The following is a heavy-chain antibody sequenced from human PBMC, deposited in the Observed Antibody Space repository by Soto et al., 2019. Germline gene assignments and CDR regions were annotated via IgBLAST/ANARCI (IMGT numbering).Heavy chain of an antibody. V-gene: IGHV4-59*01. CDR3: ARDVSSNQSKYRDRYNWFDP. J-gene: IGHJ5*02. CDR1: GGSISSYY. Sequence: PSETLSLTCTVSGGSISSYYWSWIRQPPGKGLEWIGYIYYSGSTNYNPSLKSRVTISVDTSKNQFSLKLSSVTAADTAVYYCARDVSSNQSKYRDRYNWFDPWGQGTLVTVS. D-gene: IGHD2-2*01. CDR2: IYYSGST.